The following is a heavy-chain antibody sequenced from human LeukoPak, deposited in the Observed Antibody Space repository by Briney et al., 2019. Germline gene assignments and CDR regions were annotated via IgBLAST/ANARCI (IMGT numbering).Heavy chain of an antibody. J-gene: IGHJ4*02. CDR2: IIPIFGTA. D-gene: IGHD3-22*01. CDR3: ARAGGITMIGDYYFGY. Sequence: SVKVSCKASGGTFSSYAISWVRQAPGQGLEWMGGIIPIFGTANYAQKFQGRVTITTDESTSTAYMELSSLRSEDTAVYYCARAGGITMIGDYYFGYWGQGTLVTVSS. V-gene: IGHV1-69*05. CDR1: GGTFSSYA.